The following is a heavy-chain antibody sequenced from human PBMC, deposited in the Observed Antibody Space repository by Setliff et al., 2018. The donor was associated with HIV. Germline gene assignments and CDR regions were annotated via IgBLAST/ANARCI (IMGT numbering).Heavy chain of an antibody. CDR3: AKELRIEERYCSRTSCYEGYYFDF. D-gene: IGHD2-2*01. Sequence: PGGSLRLSCAASGFTFRSYGMHWVRQAPGKGLGGVAVIWYEGSNKYYADSVKGRFTTYRDNSKNTMYLQMNSLRAEDTAVYYCAKELRIEERYCSRTSCYEGYYFDFWGQGTLVTV. V-gene: IGHV3-33*06. J-gene: IGHJ4*02. CDR2: IWYEGSNK. CDR1: GFTFRSYG.